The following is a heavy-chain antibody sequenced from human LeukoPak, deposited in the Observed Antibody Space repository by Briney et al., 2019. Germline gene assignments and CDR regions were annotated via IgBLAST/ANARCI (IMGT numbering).Heavy chain of an antibody. D-gene: IGHD2-15*01. V-gene: IGHV3-23*01. CDR3: ARGGYGGRIDL. CDR1: GRTFSSYA. CDR2: LNGSGGTT. Sequence: GGSLRLSCVASGRTFSSYAMSWVRQAPGKGLEWVSDLNGSGGTTNYADSVKGRFTISRDNFRNTLYLQMNSLRAEDTAEYYCARGGYGGRIDLWGQGTQVTVSS. J-gene: IGHJ5*02.